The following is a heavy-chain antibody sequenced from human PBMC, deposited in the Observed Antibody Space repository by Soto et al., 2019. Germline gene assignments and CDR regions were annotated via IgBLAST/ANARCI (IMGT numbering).Heavy chain of an antibody. CDR1: GFTFDDYA. V-gene: IGHV3-9*01. Sequence: GGSLRLSCAASGFTFDDYAMHWVRQAPGKGLEWVSGISWNSGSIGYADSVKGRFTISRDNAKNSLYLQMNSLRAEDTALYYCTKDLTPYRAIREQYRAFDIWGQGTMVTVSS. J-gene: IGHJ3*02. CDR3: TKDLTPYRAIREQYRAFDI. CDR2: ISWNSGSI. D-gene: IGHD6-19*01.